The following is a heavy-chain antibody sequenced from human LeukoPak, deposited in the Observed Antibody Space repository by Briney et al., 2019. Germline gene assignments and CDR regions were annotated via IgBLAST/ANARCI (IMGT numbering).Heavy chain of an antibody. V-gene: IGHV5-51*01. Sequence: GESLKISCKGSGYSFTSYWIGWVRPMPGKGLEWMGIIYPGDSDTRYSPSFQGQVTISADKSISTAYLQWSSLKASDTAMYYCARLNTRRGYSYGYVYWGQGTLVTVSS. CDR3: ARLNTRRGYSYGYVY. J-gene: IGHJ4*02. CDR2: IYPGDSDT. CDR1: GYSFTSYW. D-gene: IGHD5-18*01.